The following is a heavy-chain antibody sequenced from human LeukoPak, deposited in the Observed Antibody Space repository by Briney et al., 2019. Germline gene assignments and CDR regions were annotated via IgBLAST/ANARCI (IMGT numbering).Heavy chain of an antibody. V-gene: IGHV3-9*01. J-gene: IGHJ4*02. CDR2: ISWNSGSI. CDR1: GFTFDDYA. D-gene: IGHD3-16*01. CDR3: ASGRQLGY. Sequence: SLRLSCAASGFTFDDYAMHWVRQAPGKGLEWVSGISWNSGSIGYADSVKGRFTISRDNAKNSLYLQMNSLRAEDTALYYCASGRQLGYWGQGTLVTVSS.